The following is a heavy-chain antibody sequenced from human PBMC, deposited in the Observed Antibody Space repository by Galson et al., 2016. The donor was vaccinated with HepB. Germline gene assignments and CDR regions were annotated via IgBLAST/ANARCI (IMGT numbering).Heavy chain of an antibody. CDR1: GFSLTTSGVG. V-gene: IGHV2-5*02. D-gene: IGHD2-2*02. CDR3: VRRRAIQPLDCFDY. J-gene: IGHJ4*02. CDR2: IYWDDDK. Sequence: PALVKPTQTLTLTCNFSGFSLTTSGVGVGWTRQPPGKALEWLALIYWDDDKRYSPSLKSRLTITKDTSKNQVVLTMTNMDPVDTATYFCVRRRAIQPLDCFDYWGQGTLVSVSS.